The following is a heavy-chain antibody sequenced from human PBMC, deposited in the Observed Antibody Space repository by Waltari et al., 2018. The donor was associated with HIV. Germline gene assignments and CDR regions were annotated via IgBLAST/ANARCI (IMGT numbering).Heavy chain of an antibody. J-gene: IGHJ6*02. V-gene: IGHV3-66*01. CDR1: GFTASSNY. CDR2: IYTGGST. CDR3: ASPDTTMVHGHYYFYHMDV. D-gene: IGHD5-18*01. Sequence: VQLVESGGGLVRPGGSLSLSCAASGFTASSNYLRWSRQAPGKGLEWVSLIYTGGSTYYADSVKGRFTISRDNSKNTLYLQMNSLRAEDTAVYYCASPDTTMVHGHYYFYHMDVWGQGTTVTVSS.